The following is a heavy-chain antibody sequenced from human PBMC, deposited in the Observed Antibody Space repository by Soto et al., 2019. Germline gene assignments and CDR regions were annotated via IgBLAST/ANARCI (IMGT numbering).Heavy chain of an antibody. CDR2: ISGSGDNT. V-gene: IGHV3-23*01. D-gene: IGHD3-10*01. Sequence: EVQLLESGGGLVQPGGSLRLSSTASGFTFSNYAMNWVRQAPGKGLEWVSTISGSGDNTYYADSVKGRFTISRDNSKNTLYLQMNTLRADDTALYYSVISVSSQYWGQGTLVTVSS. CDR1: GFTFSNYA. J-gene: IGHJ4*02. CDR3: VISVSSQY.